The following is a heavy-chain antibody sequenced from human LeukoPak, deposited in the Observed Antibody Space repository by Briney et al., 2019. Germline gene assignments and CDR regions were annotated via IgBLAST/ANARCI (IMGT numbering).Heavy chain of an antibody. CDR2: IYYSGST. J-gene: IGHJ5*02. CDR3: ARGNGWVCSSTSCYNWFDP. Sequence: PSETLSLTCTVSGGSISSYYWSWIRQPPGKGLEWIGYIYYSGSTNYNSSLKSRVTISVDTSKTQFSLKLSSVTAADTAVYYCARGNGWVCSSTSCYNWFDPWGQGTLVTVSS. CDR1: GGSISSYY. D-gene: IGHD2-2*01. V-gene: IGHV4-59*01.